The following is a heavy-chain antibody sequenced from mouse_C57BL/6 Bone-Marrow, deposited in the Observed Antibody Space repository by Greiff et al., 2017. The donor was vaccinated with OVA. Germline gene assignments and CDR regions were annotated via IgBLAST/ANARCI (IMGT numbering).Heavy chain of an antibody. CDR2: IDPNSGGT. J-gene: IGHJ2*01. CDR3: VYDDYDAIFDY. CDR1: GYTFTSYW. D-gene: IGHD2-4*01. Sequence: QVKLQQPGAELVKPGASVKLSCKASGYTFTSYWMHWVKQRPGRGLEWIGRIDPNSGGTKYKEKFKSKSTLTVDKPSSTAYMQISSLKSEDSAVYYCVYDDYDAIFDYWGQGTTLTVSA. V-gene: IGHV1-72*01.